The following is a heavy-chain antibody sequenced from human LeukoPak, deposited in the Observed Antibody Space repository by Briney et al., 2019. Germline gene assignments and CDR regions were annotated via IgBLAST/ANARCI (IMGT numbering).Heavy chain of an antibody. J-gene: IGHJ6*02. CDR1: GFTFDDYA. CDR3: AKDQGRIAVPPGGMDV. D-gene: IGHD6-19*01. Sequence: GGSLRLSCAASGFTFDDYAMHWVRQAPGKGLEWVSGISWNSGSIGYADSVKGRFTISRDNAKNSLYLQMNSLRAEDTALYYCAKDQGRIAVPPGGMDVWGQGTTVTVSS. CDR2: ISWNSGSI. V-gene: IGHV3-9*01.